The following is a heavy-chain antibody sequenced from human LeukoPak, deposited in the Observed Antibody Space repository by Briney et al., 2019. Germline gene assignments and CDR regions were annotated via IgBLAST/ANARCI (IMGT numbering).Heavy chain of an antibody. Sequence: PGGSLRLSCAASGFTFSDYYMSWIRQAPGKGLEWVSYISSSGSTIYYADSVKGRFTISRDNAKNSLYLQMNSVRAEDTAVYYCARFATSTVTTFTYYYYGMDVWGQGTTVTVSS. V-gene: IGHV3-11*01. J-gene: IGHJ6*02. D-gene: IGHD4-17*01. CDR1: GFTFSDYY. CDR2: ISSSGSTI. CDR3: ARFATSTVTTFTYYYYGMDV.